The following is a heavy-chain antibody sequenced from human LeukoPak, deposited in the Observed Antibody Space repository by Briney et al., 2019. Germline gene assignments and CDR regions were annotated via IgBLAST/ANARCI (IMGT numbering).Heavy chain of an antibody. CDR3: ARGYCSGGTCYRTFFDR. CDR1: GVSISSYY. D-gene: IGHD2-15*01. CDR2: ISYSGST. Sequence: PLETLSLTCAVSGVSISSYYWSWIRQPPGQGLEWIGYISYSGSTNYNSTLKSRVTISAETSKNQFSLTLSSVTAADTAVYYCARGYCSGGTCYRTFFDRWGEGTLVTVSS. V-gene: IGHV4-59*01. J-gene: IGHJ4*02.